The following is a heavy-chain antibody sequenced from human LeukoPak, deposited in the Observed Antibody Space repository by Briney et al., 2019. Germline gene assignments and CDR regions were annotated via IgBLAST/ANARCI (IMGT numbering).Heavy chain of an antibody. CDR3: ARADDYGDSYFDY. CDR2: IYTSGST. J-gene: IGHJ4*02. V-gene: IGHV4-61*02. D-gene: IGHD4-17*01. Sequence: SETLSLTCTVSGGSISGTSYYWGWIRQPAGKGLEWIGRIYTSGSTNYNPSLKSRVTMSVDTSKNQFSLKLSSVTAADTAVYYCARADDYGDSYFDYWGQGTLVTVSS. CDR1: GGSISGTSYY.